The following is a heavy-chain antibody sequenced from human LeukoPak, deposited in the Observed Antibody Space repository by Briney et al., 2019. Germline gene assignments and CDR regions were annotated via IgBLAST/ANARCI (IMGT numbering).Heavy chain of an antibody. CDR3: ARSFGYSSSWYRNWFDP. V-gene: IGHV4-34*08. Sequence: GSLRLSCTASGFSLSDYGMHWVRQPPGKGLEWIGEINHSGSTNYNPSLKSRVTISVDTPKNQFSLKLSSVTAADTAVYYCARSFGYSSSWYRNWFDPWGQGTLVTVSS. D-gene: IGHD6-13*01. CDR1: GFSLSDYG. CDR2: INHSGST. J-gene: IGHJ5*02.